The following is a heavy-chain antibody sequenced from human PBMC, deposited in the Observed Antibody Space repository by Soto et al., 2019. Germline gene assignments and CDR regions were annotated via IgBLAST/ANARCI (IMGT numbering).Heavy chain of an antibody. J-gene: IGHJ5*02. D-gene: IGHD5-18*01. CDR1: GFTFSSYA. CDR2: ISGSGGST. Sequence: GGSLRLSCAASGFTFSSYAMSWVRQAPGKGLEWVSVISGSGGSTYYADSVKGRFTISRDNSKNTLYLQMNSLRAEDTAVYYCAKIGAAGIQLWLIPAGPFDPWGQGTLVTVSS. V-gene: IGHV3-23*01. CDR3: AKIGAAGIQLWLIPAGPFDP.